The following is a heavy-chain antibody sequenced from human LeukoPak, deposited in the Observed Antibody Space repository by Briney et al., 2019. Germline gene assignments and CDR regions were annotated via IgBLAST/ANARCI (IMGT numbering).Heavy chain of an antibody. J-gene: IGHJ6*03. Sequence: GGSLRLSCAASGFTFSDYYMSWIRQAPGKGLEWVSYISSSSSTIYYADSVKGRFTISRDNAKNSLYLQMNSLRAEDTAVYYCARNTLTTVTIYYYYYMDVWGKGTTVTVSS. D-gene: IGHD4-11*01. V-gene: IGHV3-11*04. CDR2: ISSSSSTI. CDR1: GFTFSDYY. CDR3: ARNTLTTVTIYYYYYMDV.